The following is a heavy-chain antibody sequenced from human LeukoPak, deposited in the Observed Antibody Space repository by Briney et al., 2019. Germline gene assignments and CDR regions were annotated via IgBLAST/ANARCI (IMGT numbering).Heavy chain of an antibody. D-gene: IGHD2-2*01. CDR3: AREGCSSTSCSLFDY. CDR1: GYTFTSYG. J-gene: IGHJ4*02. V-gene: IGHV1-18*01. CDR2: ISAYNGNT. Sequence: ASVKVSCKASGYTFTSYGISWVRQAPGQGLEWMRWISAYNGNTNYAQKLQGRVTMTTDTSTSTAYMELRSLRSDDTAVYYCAREGCSSTSCSLFDYWGQGTLVTVSS.